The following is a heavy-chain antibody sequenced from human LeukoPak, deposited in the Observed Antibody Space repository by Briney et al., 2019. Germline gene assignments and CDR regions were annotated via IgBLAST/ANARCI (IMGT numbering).Heavy chain of an antibody. V-gene: IGHV4-34*01. Sequence: YWSWIRXPPGKGLEWIGEINHSGSTNYNPSLKSRVTISVDTSKNQFSLKLSSVTAADTAVYYCARIVVVPAAMFRNYYYYYGMDVWGQGTTVTVSS. CDR2: INHSGST. CDR1: Y. D-gene: IGHD2-2*01. CDR3: ARIVVVPAAMFRNYYYYYGMDV. J-gene: IGHJ6*02.